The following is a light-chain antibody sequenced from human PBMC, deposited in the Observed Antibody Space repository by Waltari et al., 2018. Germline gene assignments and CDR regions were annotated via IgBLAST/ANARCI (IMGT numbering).Light chain of an antibody. V-gene: IGLV7-43*01. CDR1: TGAVTSGYD. CDR2: ITS. CDR3: LLYYGGAVV. J-gene: IGLJ2*01. Sequence: QTVVTQEPSLTVSPGGTVTLTCASSTGAVTSGYDPNWFQQKPGQAPRPLIYITSNKHSWTPARFSGSLLGGKAALTLSGVQPEDEAEYYCLLYYGGAVVFGGGTKLTVL.